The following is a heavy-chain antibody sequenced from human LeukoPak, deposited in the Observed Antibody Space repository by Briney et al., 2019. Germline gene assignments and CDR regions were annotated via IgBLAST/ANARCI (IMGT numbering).Heavy chain of an antibody. J-gene: IGHJ4*02. CDR3: ARAPITSPFYFDY. Sequence: GGSLRLSCTASGFAFDEHGMSWVRQVPGKGLEWISGINWSGGSTGYADPLRGRFTISRDNAKNSLYLQMDSLRAEDTALYYCARAPITSPFYFDYWGQGTLVTVSS. D-gene: IGHD2-2*01. V-gene: IGHV3-20*04. CDR1: GFAFDEHG. CDR2: INWSGGST.